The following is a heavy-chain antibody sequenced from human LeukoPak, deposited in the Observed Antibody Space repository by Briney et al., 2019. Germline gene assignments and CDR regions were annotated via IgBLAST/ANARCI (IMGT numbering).Heavy chain of an antibody. J-gene: IGHJ4*02. V-gene: IGHV3-21*03. CDR1: GFTFSSYS. CDR2: ISSSSSYI. D-gene: IGHD3-10*01. Sequence: GGSLRLSCAASGFTFSSYSMNWVRQAPGKGLEWVSSISSSSSYIYYAGSVKGRFTISRDNAKNSLYLQMNSLKTEDTAVYYCTTGAGRGYWGQGTLVTVSS. CDR3: TTGAGRGY.